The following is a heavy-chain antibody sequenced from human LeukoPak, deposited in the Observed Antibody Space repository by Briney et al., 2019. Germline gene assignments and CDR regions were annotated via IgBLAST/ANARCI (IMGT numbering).Heavy chain of an antibody. J-gene: IGHJ5*02. CDR3: ARESGTNWSNWFDP. CDR1: GGSVSSSSYY. D-gene: IGHD7-27*01. V-gene: IGHV4-39*07. CDR2: IYYSGST. Sequence: SETLSLTCTVSGGSVSSSSYYWGWIRQPPGKGLEWIGSIYYSGSTYYNPSLKSRVTISVDTSKNQFSLKLSSVTAADTAVYYCARESGTNWSNWFDPWGQGTLVTVSS.